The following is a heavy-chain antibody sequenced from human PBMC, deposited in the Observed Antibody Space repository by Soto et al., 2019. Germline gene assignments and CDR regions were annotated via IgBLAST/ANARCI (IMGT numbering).Heavy chain of an antibody. Sequence: EVQLVESGGGLVQPGGSLRLSCAASGFTVSSNYMSWVRQAPGKGLEWVSFIYSGSSTYYADSVKGRFTISRDNSKNTLYLQMNSLRAEDTAVYYCARDRNTLYGIDVWGQVTTVTVSS. V-gene: IGHV3-66*01. D-gene: IGHD2-2*02. CDR2: IYSGSST. J-gene: IGHJ6*02. CDR1: GFTVSSNY. CDR3: ARDRNTLYGIDV.